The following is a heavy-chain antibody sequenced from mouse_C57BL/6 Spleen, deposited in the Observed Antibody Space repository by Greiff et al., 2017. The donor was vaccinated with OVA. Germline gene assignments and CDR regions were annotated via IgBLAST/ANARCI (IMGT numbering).Heavy chain of an antibody. D-gene: IGHD2-4*01. CDR1: GYAFSSYW. CDR3: ARAYDYEVDY. CDR2: IYPGDGDT. J-gene: IGHJ2*01. V-gene: IGHV1-80*01. Sequence: LQESGAELVKPGASVKISCKASGYAFSSYWMNWVKQRPGKGLEWIGQIYPGDGDTNYNGKFKGKATLTADKSSSTAYMQLSSLTSEDSAVYFCARAYDYEVDYWGQGTTLTVSS.